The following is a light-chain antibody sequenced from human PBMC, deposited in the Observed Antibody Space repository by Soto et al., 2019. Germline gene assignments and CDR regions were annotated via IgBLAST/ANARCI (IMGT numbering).Light chain of an antibody. J-gene: IGKJ4*01. CDR1: QDISNY. CDR2: DAS. Sequence: DIQMTQSPSSLSASVGDRVTITCQASQDISNYLNWYQQKPGKAPKLLIYDASNLETGVPSRFTASGSGTDITLTISSLQPEDIATYYYQQYDNLPLTFGGGNKLEIK. CDR3: QQYDNLPLT. V-gene: IGKV1-33*01.